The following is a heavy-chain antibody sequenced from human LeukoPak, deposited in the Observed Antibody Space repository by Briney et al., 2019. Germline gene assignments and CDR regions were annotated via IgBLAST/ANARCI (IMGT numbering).Heavy chain of an antibody. CDR2: ISGSGDST. CDR3: ASSGSYRFDY. V-gene: IGHV3-23*01. Sequence: GGSLRLSCAASGFTFSSYAMSWVRQAPGKGLEWVSAISGSGDSTYYGDSVKGRSTISRDNAKNSLYLQMNSLRDEDTAVYYCASSGSYRFDYWGQGTLVTVSS. CDR1: GFTFSSYA. D-gene: IGHD1-26*01. J-gene: IGHJ4*02.